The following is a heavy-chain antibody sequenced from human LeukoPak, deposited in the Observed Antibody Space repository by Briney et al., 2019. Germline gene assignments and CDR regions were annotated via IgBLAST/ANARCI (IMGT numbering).Heavy chain of an antibody. Sequence: GGSLRLSCAASGFTFSSYWMHWVRRAPGKGLVWVSRINSDGSSTSYADSVKGRFTISRDNAKNTLYLQMNSLRAEDTAVYYCARVGSPYCSGGSCYSGDNWGQGTLVTVSS. D-gene: IGHD2-15*01. J-gene: IGHJ4*02. CDR3: ARVGSPYCSGGSCYSGDN. CDR2: INSDGSST. CDR1: GFTFSSYW. V-gene: IGHV3-74*01.